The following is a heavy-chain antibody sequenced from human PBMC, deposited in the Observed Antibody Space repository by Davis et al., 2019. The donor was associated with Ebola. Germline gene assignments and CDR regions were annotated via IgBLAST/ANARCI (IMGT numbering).Heavy chain of an antibody. CDR3: ARQRRDGYSDFDF. CDR2: VYSSGST. Sequence: SETLSLTCTVSGGSISSYYWSWIRQPPGKGLEWIGFVYSSGSTYYNPSLESRVIMSVDTSKNQFSLKLRSVIAADTAVYYCARQRRDGYSDFDFWGLGTLVTVSS. D-gene: IGHD5-24*01. CDR1: GGSISSYY. V-gene: IGHV4-59*08. J-gene: IGHJ4*02.